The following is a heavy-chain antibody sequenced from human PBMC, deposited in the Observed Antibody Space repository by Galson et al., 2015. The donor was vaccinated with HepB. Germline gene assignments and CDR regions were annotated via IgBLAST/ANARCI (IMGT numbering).Heavy chain of an antibody. Sequence: SLRLSCAASGFALSSYWMHWVRQAPRKGLVWVSRIYNEGSSATYADSVKGRFTISRDNAQNTLYLQMTSLRAEDTAVYFCVRGNTGYGNFDYWGQGALVTVSS. D-gene: IGHD3-9*01. V-gene: IGHV3-74*03. CDR3: VRGNTGYGNFDY. CDR2: IYNEGSSA. CDR1: GFALSSYW. J-gene: IGHJ4*02.